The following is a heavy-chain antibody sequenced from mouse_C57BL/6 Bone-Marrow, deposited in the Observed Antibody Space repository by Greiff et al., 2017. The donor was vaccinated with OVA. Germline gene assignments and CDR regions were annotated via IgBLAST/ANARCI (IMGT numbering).Heavy chain of an antibody. CDR1: GYAFTNSL. CDR2: INPGSGGT. J-gene: IGHJ3*01. V-gene: IGHV1-54*01. Sequence: QVQLQQSGAELVRPGTSVKVSCKASGYAFTNSLIEWVKQRPGPGLEWIGVINPGSGGTNYNEKFKGKATLTADKSSSTAYMQLSSLTSEDSAVYFCATIYYDYDDLAYWGQGTLVTVSA. D-gene: IGHD2-4*01. CDR3: ATIYYDYDDLAY.